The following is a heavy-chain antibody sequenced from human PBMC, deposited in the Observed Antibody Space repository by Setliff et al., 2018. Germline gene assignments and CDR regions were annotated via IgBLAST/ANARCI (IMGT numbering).Heavy chain of an antibody. V-gene: IGHV4-61*10. CDR1: GGSVNSGYDN. D-gene: IGHD2-2*01. CDR3: ARGIGGYCSSMSCSNESWP. Sequence: SETLSLTCTVSGGSVNSGYDNWNWLRQPAGKGLEWIGEINHSGSTNYNPSLKSRVTISVDTSKNQFSLKLSSVTAADTAVYYCARGIGGYCSSMSCSNESWPWGQGTLVTVSS. CDR2: INHSGST. J-gene: IGHJ5*02.